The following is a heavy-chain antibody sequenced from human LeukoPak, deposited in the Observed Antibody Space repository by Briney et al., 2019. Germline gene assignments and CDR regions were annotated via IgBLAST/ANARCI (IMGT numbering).Heavy chain of an antibody. J-gene: IGHJ4*02. Sequence: ASVKVSCKTSGYTFTNYYMHWVRQAPGQGLEWMGWINPNSGGTNYAQKFQGRVSVTRDTSISTAYMEVSSLRSDDTAVYYCARGGVGCYAFDYWGQGAQVTVSS. CDR2: INPNSGGT. CDR3: ARGGVGCYAFDY. V-gene: IGHV1-2*02. CDR1: GYTFTNYY. D-gene: IGHD3-22*01.